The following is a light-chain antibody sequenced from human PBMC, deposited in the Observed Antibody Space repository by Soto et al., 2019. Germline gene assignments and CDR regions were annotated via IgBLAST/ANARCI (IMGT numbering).Light chain of an antibody. V-gene: IGLV1-47*01. CDR2: RNN. J-gene: IGLJ2*01. CDR3: SAWDNTLGNPA. Sequence: QSVLTQPPSASGTPGQRVSISCSVSNSNIGSKYVYGYQQLPGTAPKLLMYRNNQRPSGVPDRFSGSKAGTAASLDISGLRADDEADYYCSAWDNTLGNPAFGGGTKLTLL. CDR1: NSNIGSKY.